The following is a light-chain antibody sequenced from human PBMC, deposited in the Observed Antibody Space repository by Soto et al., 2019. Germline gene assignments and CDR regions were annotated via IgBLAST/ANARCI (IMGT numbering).Light chain of an antibody. J-gene: IGLJ1*01. V-gene: IGLV2-14*03. Sequence: QSALTQPASVSGSPGQSITISCTGTSSDVGGYNYVSWYQHHPGKAPKLMIFDVSNRPSGVSNRFSGSKSGNTASLTISGLQHEDEADYYCSAYTTTNTRQIVFGTGTKVTV. CDR1: SSDVGGYNY. CDR3: SAYTTTNTRQIV. CDR2: DVS.